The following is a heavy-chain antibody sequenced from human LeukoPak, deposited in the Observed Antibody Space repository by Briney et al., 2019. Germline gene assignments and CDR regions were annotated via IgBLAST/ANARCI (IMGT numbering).Heavy chain of an antibody. J-gene: IGHJ6*03. V-gene: IGHV1-2*02. CDR1: GYTFTGYY. D-gene: IGHD1-26*01. Sequence: ASVKASCKASGYTFTGYYMHWVRQAPGQGLEWMGWINPNSGGTNYAQKFQGRVTMTRDTSISTAYMELSRLRSDDTAVYYCARGRDYSGYMDVWGKGTTVTVSS. CDR2: INPNSGGT. CDR3: ARGRDYSGYMDV.